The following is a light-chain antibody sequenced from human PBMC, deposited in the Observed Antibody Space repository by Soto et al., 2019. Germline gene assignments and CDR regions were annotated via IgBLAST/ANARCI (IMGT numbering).Light chain of an antibody. J-gene: IGKJ1*01. CDR1: QSVSSN. V-gene: IGKV3-15*01. CDR2: GAS. Sequence: IVLTQSPATLSVSPGERATLSCRASQSVSSNLAWYQQKPGQAPRLLIYGASTRATGVAARFSGGGSGTEFTLPISSRISYVSAVYCLQHYNGLPMFGQGTRVEIK. CDR3: QHYNGLPM.